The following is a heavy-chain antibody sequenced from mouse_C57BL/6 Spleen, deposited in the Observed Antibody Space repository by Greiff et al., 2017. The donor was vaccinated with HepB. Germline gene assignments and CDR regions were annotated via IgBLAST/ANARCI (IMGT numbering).Heavy chain of an antibody. Sequence: QVQLQQSGPGLVQPSQSLSITCTVSGFSLTSYGVHWVRQSPGKGLEWLGVIWSGGSTDYNAAFISRLSISKDDSKGQVFFKMNSLQADDTAIYYCARTGDGYPYAMDYWGQGTSVTVSS. CDR3: ARTGDGYPYAMDY. V-gene: IGHV2-2*01. CDR2: IWSGGST. D-gene: IGHD2-3*01. CDR1: GFSLTSYG. J-gene: IGHJ4*01.